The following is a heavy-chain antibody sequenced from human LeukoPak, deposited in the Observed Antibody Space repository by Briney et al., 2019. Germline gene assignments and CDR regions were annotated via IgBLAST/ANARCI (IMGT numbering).Heavy chain of an antibody. J-gene: IGHJ4*02. D-gene: IGHD4-11*01. CDR3: ATGTPTGHDYSNYADY. CDR1: GGSISSYY. Sequence: SETLSLTCTVSGGSISSYYWSWIRQPPGKGLEWIGYIYYSGSTNYNPSLKSRVTISVDTSKNQFSLKLSSVTAADTAVYYCATGTPTGHDYSNYADYWGQGTLVTVSS. V-gene: IGHV4-59*01. CDR2: IYYSGST.